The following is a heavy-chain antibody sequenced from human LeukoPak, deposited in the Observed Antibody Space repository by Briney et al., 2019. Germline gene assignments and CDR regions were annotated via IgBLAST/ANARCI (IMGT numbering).Heavy chain of an antibody. V-gene: IGHV1-18*01. D-gene: IGHD3-10*01. Sequence: ASVKVSCKASGYAFTSHGISWVRQAPGQRLEWMGWINTYNGNTNYAQKLQGRVTMTTDTSTSTAYMELRSLRSDDTAVYYCARDDGSGSYRFDPWGQGTLVTVSS. J-gene: IGHJ5*02. CDR3: ARDDGSGSYRFDP. CDR2: INTYNGNT. CDR1: GYAFTSHG.